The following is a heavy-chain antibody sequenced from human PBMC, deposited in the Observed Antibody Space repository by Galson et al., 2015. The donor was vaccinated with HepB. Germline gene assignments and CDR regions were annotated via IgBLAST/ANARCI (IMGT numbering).Heavy chain of an antibody. CDR2: ISAYNGNT. CDR3: ARLLLWFGDYSILDY. D-gene: IGHD3-10*01. V-gene: IGHV1-18*04. Sequence: SVKVSCKASGYTFTSYGISWVRQAPGQGLEWMGWISAYNGNTNYAQKLQGRVTMTTDTSTSTAYMELRSLRSDDTAVYYCARLLLWFGDYSILDYWGQGNLVTVSS. CDR1: GYTFTSYG. J-gene: IGHJ4*02.